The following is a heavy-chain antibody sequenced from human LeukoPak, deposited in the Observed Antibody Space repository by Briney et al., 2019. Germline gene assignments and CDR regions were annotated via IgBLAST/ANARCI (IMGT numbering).Heavy chain of an antibody. J-gene: IGHJ4*02. Sequence: GGPLRLSCAASGFTFSIFTLNWARQVPGKGLEWISYISLGNSTMFYADSVKGRFTISRDNAKNSLYLQMNSLRDDDTAVYYCARVGNGRSWDYWGQGTLVSVSS. D-gene: IGHD2-15*01. V-gene: IGHV3-48*02. CDR2: ISLGNSTM. CDR1: GFTFSIFT. CDR3: ARVGNGRSWDY.